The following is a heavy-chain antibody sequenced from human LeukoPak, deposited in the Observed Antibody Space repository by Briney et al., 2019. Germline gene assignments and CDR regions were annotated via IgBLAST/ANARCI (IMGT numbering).Heavy chain of an antibody. CDR1: GFTFSVYS. CDR2: ISSSSSYI. J-gene: IGHJ4*02. V-gene: IGHV3-21*01. D-gene: IGHD3-22*01. Sequence: GGSLRLSCAASGFTFSVYSMNWVRQAPGKGLEWVSSISSSSSYINYADSVKGRFTISRDNAKNSLYLQMNSLRVEDTAVYYCGRDPYYDALDYWGQGTLVTVSS. CDR3: GRDPYYDALDY.